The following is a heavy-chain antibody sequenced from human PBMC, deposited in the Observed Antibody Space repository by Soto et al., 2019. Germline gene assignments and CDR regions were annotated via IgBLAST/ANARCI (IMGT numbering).Heavy chain of an antibody. CDR1: GFTFSSYE. CDR2: INSNGGGT. V-gene: IGHV3-64D*06. D-gene: IGHD2-15*01. Sequence: GGSLRLSCAASGFTFSSYEMNWVRQAPGKGLEWVSYINSNGGGTYYADSVKGRFTISRDNSKNTLYLQMGSLRAEDTAMYYCVRPRYCSGGSCYVFDYWGQGTLVTVSS. J-gene: IGHJ4*02. CDR3: VRPRYCSGGSCYVFDY.